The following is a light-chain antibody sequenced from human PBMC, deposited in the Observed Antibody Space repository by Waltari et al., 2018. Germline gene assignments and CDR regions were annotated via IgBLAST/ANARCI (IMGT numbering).Light chain of an antibody. CDR1: QSVGRY. CDR3: QNHERLPAT. Sequence: EAVLTQYPGPLSLSPGERATHSCRASQSVGRYIVWYQQRPGQAPRLLIYAASSRAPGIPDRFSGSGFGTDFSLTISRLEPEDFAVYYCQNHERLPATFGQGTKVEIK. CDR2: AAS. V-gene: IGKV3-20*01. J-gene: IGKJ1*01.